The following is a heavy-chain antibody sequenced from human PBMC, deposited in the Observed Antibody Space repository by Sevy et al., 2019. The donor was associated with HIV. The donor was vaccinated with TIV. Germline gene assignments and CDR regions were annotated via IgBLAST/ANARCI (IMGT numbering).Heavy chain of an antibody. Sequence: SETLSLTCTVSGGSISSNFWSWIRQPPGNGLEWIGHISYTGNTNCNPSLKSRLTISVDTSKKQFSLRLSSVTAADTAVYYCARVAVSGSLGELSHYFDDWGQGTQVTVSS. D-gene: IGHD3-10*01. CDR3: ARVAVSGSLGELSHYFDD. CDR1: GGSISSNF. CDR2: ISYTGNT. J-gene: IGHJ4*02. V-gene: IGHV4-59*01.